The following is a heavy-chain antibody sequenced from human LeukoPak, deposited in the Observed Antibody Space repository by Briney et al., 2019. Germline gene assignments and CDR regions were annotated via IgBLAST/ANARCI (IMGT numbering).Heavy chain of an antibody. CDR3: ARDPRVAGGFWFDP. V-gene: IGHV4-39*07. J-gene: IGHJ5*02. D-gene: IGHD6-19*01. CDR2: IYYSGST. Sequence: SETLSLTCTVSGGSISSSSYYWGWIRQPPGKGLEWIGSIYYSGSTYYNPSLKSRVTISVDTSKNQFSLKLSSVTAADTAVYYCARDPRVAGGFWFDPWGQGTLVTVSS. CDR1: GGSISSSSYY.